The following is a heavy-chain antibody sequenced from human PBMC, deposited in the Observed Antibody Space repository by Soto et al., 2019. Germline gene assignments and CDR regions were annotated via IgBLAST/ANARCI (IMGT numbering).Heavy chain of an antibody. J-gene: IGHJ4*02. V-gene: IGHV5-51*01. CDR2: VYPDDSDT. CDR1: GYNFINHW. CDR3: ARPTYCSSTHCSPFDY. Sequence: GESLKISCKGSGYNFINHWIAWVRQMPGKGLEWMGIVYPDDSDTRYSPSFQGQVTISADKSISTAYLQSSSLEASDTAMYYCARPTYCSSTHCSPFDYWGQGTLVTVSS. D-gene: IGHD2-2*01.